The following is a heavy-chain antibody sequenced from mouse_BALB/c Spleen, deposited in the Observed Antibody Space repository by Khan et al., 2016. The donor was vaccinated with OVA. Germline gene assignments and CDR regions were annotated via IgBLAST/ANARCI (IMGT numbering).Heavy chain of an antibody. CDR3: ARWPRGY. CDR1: GSNFKDTN. Sequence: VQRQRPGPKLVRPGAAVKCSCKGFGSNFKDTNMHWVNRRPEQGREWIGRIDPADGTAEVDPKFQGNATITADTSSNTAYLQLSSLTSDDTAVYYCARWPRGYWGQGTTLTVSS. CDR2: IDPADGTA. V-gene: IGHV14-3*02. J-gene: IGHJ2*01.